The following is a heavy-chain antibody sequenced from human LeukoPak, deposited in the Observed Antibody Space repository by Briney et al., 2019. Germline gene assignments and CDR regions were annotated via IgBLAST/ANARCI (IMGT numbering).Heavy chain of an antibody. J-gene: IGHJ4*02. V-gene: IGHV3-7*04. Sequence: GGSLRLSCAASGFTFSSYWMSWVRQAPGKGLEWVANIKQDGSEKYYVDSVEGRFTISRDNAKNSLYLQMNNLRAEDTAVYYCASDREYYYGSGSFDYWGQGTLVTVSS. CDR2: IKQDGSEK. CDR3: ASDREYYYGSGSFDY. D-gene: IGHD3-10*01. CDR1: GFTFSSYW.